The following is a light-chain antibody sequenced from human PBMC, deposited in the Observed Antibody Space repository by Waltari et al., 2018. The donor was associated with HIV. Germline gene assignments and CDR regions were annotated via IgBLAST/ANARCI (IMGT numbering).Light chain of an antibody. CDR1: QRVPYN. CDR2: EAS. J-gene: IGKJ3*01. CDR3: HQSYNSPLT. Sequence: QMAQYPSSLSASVGDSVSITCRASQRVPYNVNWYQQKPGKAPKVLIYEASNLQSGVPARFSGSGSGTDFTLTINSLQPDDFATYFCHQSYNSPLTFGPGTKVEI. V-gene: IGKV1-39*01.